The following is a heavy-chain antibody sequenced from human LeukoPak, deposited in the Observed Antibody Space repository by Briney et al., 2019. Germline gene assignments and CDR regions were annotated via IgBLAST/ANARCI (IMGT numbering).Heavy chain of an antibody. CDR1: GGSFSGYY. Sequence: SETLSVTCAVYGGSFSGYYWSWIRQPPGKGLEWIGEINHSGSTNYNPFLMSRVTISVDTSKTQFSLKLSSVTAADTAVYYCARARSYRYDSSGYYSKTCYFDYWGQGTLVTVSS. J-gene: IGHJ4*02. CDR2: INHSGST. D-gene: IGHD3-22*01. CDR3: ARARSYRYDSSGYYSKTCYFDY. V-gene: IGHV4-34*01.